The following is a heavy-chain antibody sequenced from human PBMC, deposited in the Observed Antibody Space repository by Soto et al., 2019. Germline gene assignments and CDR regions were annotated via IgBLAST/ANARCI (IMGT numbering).Heavy chain of an antibody. J-gene: IGHJ4*02. V-gene: IGHV3-15*07. CDR2: IKSKTDGGTT. CDR3: TTDPIQIVYYFDY. D-gene: IGHD1-1*01. CDR1: GFTFSNAW. Sequence: GGSLRLSCAASGFTFSNAWMNWVRQAPGKGLEWVGRIKSKTDGGTTDYAAPVKGRFTISREDSKNRLYLQMNSLKTEDTAVYYCTTDPIQIVYYFDYWGQGTLVTVSS.